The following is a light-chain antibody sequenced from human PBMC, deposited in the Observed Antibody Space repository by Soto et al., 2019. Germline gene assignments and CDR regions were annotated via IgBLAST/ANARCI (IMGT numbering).Light chain of an antibody. CDR1: QSVMTK. J-gene: IGKJ1*01. CDR3: QQYSDWNPWT. CDR2: GAS. V-gene: IGKV3-15*01. Sequence: EIVMTQSADTLSVFPGESPSLSCRASQSVMTKVAWYQNKPGHARGLVIDGASIRATGIPARFSGSGSGTEFSLATSRLQPEDFAIYYCQQYSDWNPWTFGQGTKVDIK.